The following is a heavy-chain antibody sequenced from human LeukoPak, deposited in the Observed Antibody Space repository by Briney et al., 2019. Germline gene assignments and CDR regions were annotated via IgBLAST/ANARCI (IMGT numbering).Heavy chain of an antibody. V-gene: IGHV3-9*01. J-gene: IGHJ4*02. CDR1: GFTFDDYA. CDR3: AKEYSSSWYYFDY. CDR2: ISWNSGSI. D-gene: IGHD6-13*01. Sequence: GGSLRLSCAASGFTFDDYAMHWVRQAPGKGLEWVSGISWNSGSIGYADSVKGRFTISRDNAKNSLYLQMNSLRAEDTVLYYCAKEYSSSWYYFDYWGQGTLVTVSS.